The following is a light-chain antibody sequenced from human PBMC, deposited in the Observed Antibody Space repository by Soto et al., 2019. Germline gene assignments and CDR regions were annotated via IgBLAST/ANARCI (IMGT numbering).Light chain of an antibody. CDR2: GAS. CDR3: QQYGSSSWT. J-gene: IGKJ1*01. CDR1: QSVGASY. Sequence: EMVLTQSPGTLSLSPGERATLSCRASQSVGASYLAWYQQKPGQAPRLLITGASSRATGIPDRFSGSGSGTDFTLTTSRLEPEDFAVYYCQQYGSSSWTFGQGTKVEIK. V-gene: IGKV3-20*01.